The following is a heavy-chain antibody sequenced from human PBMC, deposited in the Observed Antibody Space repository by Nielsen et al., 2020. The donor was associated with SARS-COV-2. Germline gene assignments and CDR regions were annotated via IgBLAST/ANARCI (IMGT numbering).Heavy chain of an antibody. CDR1: GYTFTSYW. CDR3: ARQPRSIISNWFDP. CDR2: IYPRDSDT. J-gene: IGHJ5*02. D-gene: IGHD2/OR15-2a*01. Sequence: GESLKISCQSSGYTFTSYWIGWVRQMPGKGLEWMGVIYPRDSDTRYNPSFQGQVTISADKSISTAYLQWSSLEASDSAMYYCARQPRSIISNWFDPWGQGTLVTVST. V-gene: IGHV5-51*01.